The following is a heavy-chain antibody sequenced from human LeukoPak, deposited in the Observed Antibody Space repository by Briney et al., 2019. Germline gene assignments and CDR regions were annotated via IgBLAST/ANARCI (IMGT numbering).Heavy chain of an antibody. D-gene: IGHD3-9*01. J-gene: IGHJ6*04. CDR2: IIGDGITT. V-gene: IGHV3-64*02. Sequence: GGSLRLSCAASGFTLSPYTMHWVREAPGEGLGFVSAIIGDGITTYYADSVKGRFTVSRDNSKSTLYLQMGSLTAEDMAVYYCARERAGYYLDVWGKGTTVTVFS. CDR3: ARERAGYYLDV. CDR1: GFTLSPYT.